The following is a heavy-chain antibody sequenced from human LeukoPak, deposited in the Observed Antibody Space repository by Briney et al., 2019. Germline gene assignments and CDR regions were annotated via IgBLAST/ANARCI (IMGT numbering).Heavy chain of an antibody. CDR3: ARGSAGYSSSWYFAY. CDR2: ISAYNGNT. CDR1: GYTFTSYG. V-gene: IGHV1-18*01. J-gene: IGHJ4*02. Sequence: ASVKVSCKASGYTFTSYGISWVRQAPGQGLEWMGWISAYNGNTNYAQKLQGRVTITRDTSASTAYMELSSLRSEDTAVYYCARGSAGYSSSWYFAYWGQGTLVTVSS. D-gene: IGHD6-13*01.